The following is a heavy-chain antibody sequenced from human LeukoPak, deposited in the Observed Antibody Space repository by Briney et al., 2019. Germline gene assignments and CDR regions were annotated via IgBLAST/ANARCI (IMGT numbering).Heavy chain of an antibody. CDR1: GFTFSSYW. CDR2: IKQDGSEK. J-gene: IGHJ4*02. V-gene: IGHV3-7*01. Sequence: PGGSLRLSCAASGFTFSSYWMSWVRQAPGKGLEWVANIKQDGSEKYYVDSVKGRFTISRDNAKNSLYLQMNSLRAEDTAVYYCARVSYYYDSSELRFSFDYWGQGTLVTVSS. D-gene: IGHD3-22*01. CDR3: ARVSYYYDSSELRFSFDY.